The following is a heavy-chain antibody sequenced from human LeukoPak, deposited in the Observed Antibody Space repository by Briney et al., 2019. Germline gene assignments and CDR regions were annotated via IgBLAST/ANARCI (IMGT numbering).Heavy chain of an antibody. CDR1: GFTVSSNY. Sequence: PGGSLRLSCAASGFTVSSNYMSWVRQAPGKGLEWVSVIYSGGSTYYADSVKGRLTISRDNSKNTLHLQMNSLRAEDTAVYYCAKGTGGTYFDLWGRGTLATVSS. D-gene: IGHD2-8*02. CDR3: AKGTGGTYFDL. J-gene: IGHJ2*01. V-gene: IGHV3-53*01. CDR2: IYSGGST.